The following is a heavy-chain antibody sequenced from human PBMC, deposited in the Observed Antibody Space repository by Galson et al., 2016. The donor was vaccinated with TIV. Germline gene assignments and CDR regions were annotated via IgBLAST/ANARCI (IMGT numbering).Heavy chain of an antibody. V-gene: IGHV6-1*01. J-gene: IGHJ3*01. CDR1: GDSVSSNSAA. Sequence: CAISGDSVSSNSAAWNWIRQSPSRGLEWLGRTYCRSRCYYDYAVSVKGRITIESDTSKNQFSLQLNSVTSEDTAVYYCARAAGRNGATGHATCESFDFWGQGTKVTVSS. CDR3: ARAAGRNGATGHATCESFDF. CDR2: TYCRSRCYY. D-gene: IGHD3-10*01.